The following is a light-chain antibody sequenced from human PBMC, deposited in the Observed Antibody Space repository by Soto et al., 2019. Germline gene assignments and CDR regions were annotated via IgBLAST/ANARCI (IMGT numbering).Light chain of an antibody. J-gene: IGKJ1*01. CDR1: QSISSW. CDR3: QQSYSTPRT. V-gene: IGKV1-39*01. Sequence: DIQMTQSPSTLSASVGDRVTITCRASQSISSWLAWYQQKPGKAPNLLIFGASTLQSGVPSRFSGSGSGTDFTLTISSLQPEDFATYYCQQSYSTPRTFGQGTKVDI. CDR2: GAS.